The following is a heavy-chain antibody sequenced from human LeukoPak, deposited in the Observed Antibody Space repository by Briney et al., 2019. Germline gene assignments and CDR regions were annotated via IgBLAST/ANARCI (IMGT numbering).Heavy chain of an antibody. V-gene: IGHV3-23*01. CDR2: VSPSGDST. J-gene: IGHJ2*01. D-gene: IGHD3-3*01. Sequence: GGSLRLPCAASGFTFRNYAMNWVRQAPGKGPEWVSVVSPSGDSTFYADALKGRFTISRDNSKNTLYLQMNSLRAEDTAIYYCAKGPRVFGVVLGLDWYFDLWGRGTLVTVSS. CDR3: AKGPRVFGVVLGLDWYFDL. CDR1: GFTFRNYA.